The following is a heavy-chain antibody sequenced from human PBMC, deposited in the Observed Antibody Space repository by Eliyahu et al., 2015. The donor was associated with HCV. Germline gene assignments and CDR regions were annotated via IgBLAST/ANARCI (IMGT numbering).Heavy chain of an antibody. V-gene: IGHV3-23*01. Sequence: EVQLLESGGDLVQPGGSLRLSCAASGFTFSDYSMTWVRQAPGKGLEWVSTIRARDGSTYYADSVKGRFTISRDNSKSTLFLQMNSLGAEDTAIYYCAKGGYTTPFDYWGQGTLVTVSS. CDR3: AKGGYTTPFDY. CDR2: IRARDGST. D-gene: IGHD2-2*02. J-gene: IGHJ4*02. CDR1: GFTFSDYS.